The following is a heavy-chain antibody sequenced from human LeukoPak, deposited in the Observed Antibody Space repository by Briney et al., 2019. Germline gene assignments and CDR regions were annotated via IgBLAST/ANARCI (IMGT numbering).Heavy chain of an antibody. J-gene: IGHJ4*02. D-gene: IGHD6-13*01. V-gene: IGHV4-39*07. CDR2: INHSGST. CDR3: ATTEVPDSSPAPRFRDY. CDR1: GGSISGSRYY. Sequence: SETLSLTCTVSGGSISGSRYYWSWIRQPPGKGLEWIGEINHSGSTNYNPSLKSRVTISVDTSKNQFSLKLSSVTAADTAVYYCATTEVPDSSPAPRFRDYWGQGTLVTVSS.